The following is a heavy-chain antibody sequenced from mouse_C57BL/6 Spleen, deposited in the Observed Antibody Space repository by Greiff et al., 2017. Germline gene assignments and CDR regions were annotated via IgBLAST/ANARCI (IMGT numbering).Heavy chain of an antibody. Sequence: VQLQQPGAELVKPGASVKLSCKASGYTFTSYWMHWVKQRPGQGLEWIGMIHPNSGSTNYNEKFKSKATLTVDKSSSTAYMQLSSLTSEDSAVYYCARGLDYYGSSYGYFDVWGTGTTVTVSS. J-gene: IGHJ1*03. V-gene: IGHV1-64*01. CDR1: GYTFTSYW. CDR2: IHPNSGST. D-gene: IGHD1-1*01. CDR3: ARGLDYYGSSYGYFDV.